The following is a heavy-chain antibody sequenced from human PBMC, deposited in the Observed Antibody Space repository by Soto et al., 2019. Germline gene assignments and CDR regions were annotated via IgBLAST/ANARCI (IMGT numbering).Heavy chain of an antibody. V-gene: IGHV3-33*01. CDR1: GFAFSSYG. D-gene: IGHD1-1*01. CDR3: ARTYVPGIAGFDP. CDR2: IWYDGTNK. Sequence: GGSLRLSCAASGFAFSSYGMHWVRQAPGKGLEWVAVIWYDGTNKYYADSVKGRSTISRDNSKNTLYLQMNSLRVEDTAVYYCARTYVPGIAGFDPWGQGTLVTVSS. J-gene: IGHJ5*02.